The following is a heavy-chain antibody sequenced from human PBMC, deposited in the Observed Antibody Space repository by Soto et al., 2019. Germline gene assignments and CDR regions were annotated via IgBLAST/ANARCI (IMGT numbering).Heavy chain of an antibody. V-gene: IGHV1-2*04. CDR2: INPNSGGT. J-gene: IGHJ6*02. D-gene: IGHD2-15*01. CDR3: ASGVVADPFYGMDV. Sequence: QVQLVQSGAEVKKPGASVKVSCKASGYTFTGYYMHWVRQAPGQGLEWMGWINPNSGGTNYAQKFQGWVSMTRNTSISTAYRELSRLRSDATAVYYCASGVVADPFYGMDVWGQGTTVTVSS. CDR1: GYTFTGYY.